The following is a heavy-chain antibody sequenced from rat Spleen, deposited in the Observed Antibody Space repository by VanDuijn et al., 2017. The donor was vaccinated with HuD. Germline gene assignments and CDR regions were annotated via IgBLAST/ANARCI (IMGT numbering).Heavy chain of an antibody. Sequence: EVQLQESGPGLVKPSQSLSLTCSVTGYSITSSYRWNWIRKFPGNKMEWMGYISYSGSTSYNPSLKSRISITRDTSKNQFFLQLNSVTTEDTATYYCARKIVMPTNYFDYWGQGVMVTVSS. D-gene: IGHD1-12*01. CDR3: ARKIVMPTNYFDY. V-gene: IGHV3-1*01. CDR1: GYSITSSY. CDR2: ISYSGST. J-gene: IGHJ2*01.